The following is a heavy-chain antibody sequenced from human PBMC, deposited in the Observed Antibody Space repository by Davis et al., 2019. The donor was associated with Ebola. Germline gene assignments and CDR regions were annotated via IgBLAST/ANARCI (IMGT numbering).Heavy chain of an antibody. CDR3: AKGVKYSSGPWYFDL. CDR1: GFSFSTYAMYA. D-gene: IGHD6-19*01. Sequence: GESLKISCAASGFSFSTYAMYAMSWVRQAPGKGLEWVSGIRGGGDNTFYADPVKGRFTISRDNFKNTLYLQMNSLRVEGTAIYYCAKGVKYSSGPWYFDLWGRGTLVTVSS. CDR2: IRGGGDNT. V-gene: IGHV3-23*01. J-gene: IGHJ2*01.